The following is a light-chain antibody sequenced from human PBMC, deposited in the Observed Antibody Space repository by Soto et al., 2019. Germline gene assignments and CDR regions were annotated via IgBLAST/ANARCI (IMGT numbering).Light chain of an antibody. J-gene: IGKJ4*01. V-gene: IGKV1D-12*01. CDR3: QQSDTFPAT. CDR2: AAS. Sequence: DIPMTQSPSSVSASVGDRVTITCRAIQGIRSWLAWYQQRPGKAPKLLISAASSLQSAVPSRFSGSGSGTDFTLTISSLQPDDFATYYCQQSDTFPATFGGGTKVEIK. CDR1: QGIRSW.